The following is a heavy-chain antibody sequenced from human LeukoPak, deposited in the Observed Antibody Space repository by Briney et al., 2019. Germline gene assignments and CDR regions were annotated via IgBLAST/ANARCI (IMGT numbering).Heavy chain of an antibody. J-gene: IGHJ4*02. CDR3: ASHGRYYDILTGNYYFDY. CDR2: IIPIFGTA. D-gene: IGHD3-9*01. V-gene: IGHV1-69*13. CDR1: GGTLSSYA. Sequence: SVKVSCKPSGGTLSSYAISWVRQAPRQGLEWMGGIIPIFGTANYAQKCQGRVSITADESTSTAYMELSSLRSEDTDVYYCASHGRYYDILTGNYYFDYWGQGTLVTVSS.